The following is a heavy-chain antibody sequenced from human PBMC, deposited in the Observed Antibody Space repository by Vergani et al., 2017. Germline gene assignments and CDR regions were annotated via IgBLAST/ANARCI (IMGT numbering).Heavy chain of an antibody. J-gene: IGHJ4*02. V-gene: IGHV1-3*01. Sequence: QVQLVQSGAEVKKPGASVKVSCKASGYTFTSYAMHWVRQAPGQRLEWMGWINAGNGNTKYSQKFQGRVTITRDTSASTAYMELSSLRSEDTAVYYCARGRPPWDGDYNFDYWGQGTLVTVSS. CDR3: ARGRPPWDGDYNFDY. D-gene: IGHD4-17*01. CDR1: GYTFTSYA. CDR2: INAGNGNT.